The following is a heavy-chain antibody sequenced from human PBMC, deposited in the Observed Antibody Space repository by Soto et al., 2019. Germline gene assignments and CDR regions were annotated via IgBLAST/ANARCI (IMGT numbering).Heavy chain of an antibody. CDR1: GGSISSYY. V-gene: IGHV4-59*08. D-gene: IGHD3-9*01. CDR3: ARVLRTTHYFDY. J-gene: IGHJ4*02. CDR2: IYYSGST. Sequence: QVQLQESGPGLVKPSETLSLTCTVSGGSISSYYWSWIRQPPGKGLEWIGYIYYSGSTNYNPSLKSLVTISVDTSKNQFSLKLSSVTAADTAVYYCARVLRTTHYFDYLCQGTLVTVSS.